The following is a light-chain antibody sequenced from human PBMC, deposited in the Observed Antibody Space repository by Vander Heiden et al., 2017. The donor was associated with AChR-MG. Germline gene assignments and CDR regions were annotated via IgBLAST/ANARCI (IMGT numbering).Light chain of an antibody. CDR2: GAS. V-gene: IGKV3-20*01. J-gene: IGKJ4*01. CDR1: QSVSSSN. CDR3: QHYGSSLMVT. Sequence: DIVLTQSPGTLSLSPGERATLSCRASQSVSSSNLAWYQQKPGQAPRLLIYGASSRATGNPDRFSDSGYGTDFTLTISRREPEDFAVYYCQHYGSSLMVTFGGGTKVEIK.